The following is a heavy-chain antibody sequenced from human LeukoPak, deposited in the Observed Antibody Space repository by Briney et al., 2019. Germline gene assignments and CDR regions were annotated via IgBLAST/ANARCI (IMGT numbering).Heavy chain of an antibody. Sequence: GGSLRLSCAASGFTFSSYWMSWVRQAPGKGLEWVANIKQDGSEKYYVDSVKGRFTISRDNAKNSLYLQMNSLRAEDTAVYYCARVEYSSSWDYYYYYMDVWGKGTTVTVSS. CDR1: GFTFSSYW. CDR3: ARVEYSSSWDYYYYYMDV. J-gene: IGHJ6*03. D-gene: IGHD6-13*01. CDR2: IKQDGSEK. V-gene: IGHV3-7*04.